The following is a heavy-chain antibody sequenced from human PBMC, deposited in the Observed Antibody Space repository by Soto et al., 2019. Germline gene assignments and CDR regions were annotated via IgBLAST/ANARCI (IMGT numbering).Heavy chain of an antibody. Sequence: PGGSLRLSCTASGFTFSTSAMSWVRQAPGRGLEWVSGISGSGAGTYYADSVKGRFTISRDNSKNTLYLQMSGLRAEDAAVYYCAKGPTVFGAVISFDYYYGMYVWGQWTPVTVSS. CDR3: AKGPTVFGAVISFDYYYGMYV. D-gene: IGHD3-3*01. V-gene: IGHV3-23*01. CDR1: GFTFSTSA. J-gene: IGHJ6*02. CDR2: ISGSGAGT.